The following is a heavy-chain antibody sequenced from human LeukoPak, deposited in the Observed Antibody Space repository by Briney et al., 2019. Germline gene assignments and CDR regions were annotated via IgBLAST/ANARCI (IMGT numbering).Heavy chain of an antibody. CDR3: AKSVFDSSGDPYMDV. Sequence: GGSLRLSCAASGFTFSSSDMHWVRQAPGKGLEWVAFIRYDGNNKYYADSVKGRLTITRDNSKNTLYLQMNSLRAEDTAVYYCAKSVFDSSGDPYMDVWGKGTTVTISS. J-gene: IGHJ6*03. V-gene: IGHV3-30*02. CDR1: GFTFSSSD. CDR2: IRYDGNNK. D-gene: IGHD3-22*01.